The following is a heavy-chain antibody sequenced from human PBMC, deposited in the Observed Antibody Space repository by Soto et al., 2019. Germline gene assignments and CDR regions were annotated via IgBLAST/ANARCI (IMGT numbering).Heavy chain of an antibody. J-gene: IGHJ4*02. CDR3: VRPDIPSRSSGYQYPFDF. V-gene: IGHV5-51*01. Sequence: GESLKISCKGSGYSFTNYWIGWVRQMPGKDLEWIGIIYPEDSETRYSPSFQGLVTISVDKSISTAYLQWNSLQASDTAIYYCVRPDIPSRSSGYQYPFDFWGQGTQVTVSS. CDR2: IYPEDSET. D-gene: IGHD3-22*01. CDR1: GYSFTNYW.